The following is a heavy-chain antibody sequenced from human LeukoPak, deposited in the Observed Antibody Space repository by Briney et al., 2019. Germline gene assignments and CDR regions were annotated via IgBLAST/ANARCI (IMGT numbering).Heavy chain of an antibody. D-gene: IGHD6-19*01. J-gene: IGHJ4*02. Sequence: SGRSLRLSCVGSAFTSSGYGMHWVRQAPGKGLEWVASIWYDGTNKYYGDSMKGRFTISRDNSKNTLCLQMDSLRVEDTAMYYCAKVGHSSGYFDYWGQGTLVTVSS. CDR2: IWYDGTNK. CDR3: AKVGHSSGYFDY. CDR1: AFTSSGYG. V-gene: IGHV3-33*06.